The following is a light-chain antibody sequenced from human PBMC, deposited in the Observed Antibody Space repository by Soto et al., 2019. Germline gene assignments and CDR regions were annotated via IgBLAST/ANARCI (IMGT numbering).Light chain of an antibody. Sequence: DIVLTQSTGTLSLSPGERATLSCRASQSVGSIYLAWYQQKPGQAPRLLIHGASNRASGIPDRFSGSGSGTDFTLTISSLEPEDFAVYYCQHRTDWVTFGGGTKVDI. CDR1: QSVGSIY. CDR2: GAS. CDR3: QHRTDWVT. J-gene: IGKJ4*01. V-gene: IGKV3D-20*02.